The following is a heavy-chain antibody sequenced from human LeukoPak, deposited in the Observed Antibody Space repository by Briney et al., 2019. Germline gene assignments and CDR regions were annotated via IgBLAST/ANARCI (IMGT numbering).Heavy chain of an antibody. V-gene: IGHV4-34*01. CDR1: GGSFSGYY. CDR2: INHSGST. Sequence: SETLSLTCAVYGGSFSGYYWSWIRQPPGKGLEWIGEINHSGSTNYNPSLKSQVTISVDTSKNQFSLKLSSVTAADTAVYYCARVLYDYVWGSYRSGYFDYWGQGTLVTVSS. J-gene: IGHJ4*02. CDR3: ARVLYDYVWGSYRSGYFDY. D-gene: IGHD3-16*02.